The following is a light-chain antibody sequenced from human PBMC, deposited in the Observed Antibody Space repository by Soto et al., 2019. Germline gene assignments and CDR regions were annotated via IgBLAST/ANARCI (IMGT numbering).Light chain of an antibody. CDR2: DAS. J-gene: IGKJ4*01. Sequence: ETVLTQSPGTLSLSPGERASISCRASQSISGRYLAWYQQKPGQAPRLLIYDASSRATGITDRCSGSGSGTDFILTISRREPEDFAVYYCQQYGSSPLTFGGGTKVEIK. CDR3: QQYGSSPLT. V-gene: IGKV3-20*01. CDR1: QSISGRY.